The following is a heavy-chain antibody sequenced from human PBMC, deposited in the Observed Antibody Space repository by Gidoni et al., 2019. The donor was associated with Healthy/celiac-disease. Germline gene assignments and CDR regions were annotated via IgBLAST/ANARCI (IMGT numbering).Heavy chain of an antibody. CDR2: IWYDGSNK. D-gene: IGHD5-18*01. CDR3: ARDLGYSYGYEEGYFDY. J-gene: IGHJ4*02. Sequence: QVQLVESGGGVVQPGRSLRLSCAASGFTFSSSGMHWVRQAPGKGLEWVAVIWYDGSNKYYADSVKGRFTISRDNSKNTLYLQMNSLRAEDTAVYYCARDLGYSYGYEEGYFDYWGQGTLVTVSS. V-gene: IGHV3-33*01. CDR1: GFTFSSSG.